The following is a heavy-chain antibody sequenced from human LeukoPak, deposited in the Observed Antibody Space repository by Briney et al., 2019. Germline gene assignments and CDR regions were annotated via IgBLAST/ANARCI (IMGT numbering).Heavy chain of an antibody. CDR2: ISSSSSTI. J-gene: IGHJ6*02. CDR1: GFIFCSCS. V-gene: IGHV3-48*04. Sequence: GGSLRLSCAASGFIFCSCSMNWVRQAPGKGLEWVSYISSSSSTIYYADSVKGRFTIFRDNAKNSLYLQMNSLRAGDTAVYYCARDRKQQLDVYYYYGMDVWGQGTTVTVSS. CDR3: ARDRKQQLDVYYYYGMDV. D-gene: IGHD6-13*01.